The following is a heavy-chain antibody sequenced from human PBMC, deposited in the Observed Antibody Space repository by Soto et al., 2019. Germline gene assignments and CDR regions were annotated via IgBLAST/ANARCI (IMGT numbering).Heavy chain of an antibody. V-gene: IGHV4-59*01. Sequence: PSETLSLTCTVSGGSISSYYWSWIRQPPGKGLEWIGYIYYSGSTNYNPSLKSRVTISVDTSKNQFSLKLSSVTAADTAVYYCARYIAVAGTYFDYWGQGTLVTVS. CDR1: GGSISSYY. D-gene: IGHD6-19*01. J-gene: IGHJ4*02. CDR2: IYYSGST. CDR3: ARYIAVAGTYFDY.